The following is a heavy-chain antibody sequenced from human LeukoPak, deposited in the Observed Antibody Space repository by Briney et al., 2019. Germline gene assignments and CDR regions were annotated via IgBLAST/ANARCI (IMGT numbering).Heavy chain of an antibody. CDR1: GDSLSSYY. J-gene: IGHJ6*03. Sequence: SEALSVTCPVSGDSLSSYYWRWMRQPPAKGLEGIGYIYYSGSTNYNPSLKSRVTISVDTSKNQFSLKLSSVTAADTAVYYCARASFYYDSSGYPRYYMDVWGKGTTVTVSS. CDR3: ARASFYYDSSGYPRYYMDV. D-gene: IGHD3-22*01. V-gene: IGHV4-59*01. CDR2: IYYSGST.